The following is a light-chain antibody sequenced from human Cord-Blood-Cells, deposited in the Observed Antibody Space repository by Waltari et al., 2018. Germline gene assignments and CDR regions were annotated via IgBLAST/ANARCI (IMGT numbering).Light chain of an antibody. Sequence: DIVMTQSPDSLAVSLGERATINCKSSQSVLYSSNNKNYLAWYQQKPGQRPKLLSYWASTRESGVPDRFSGSGSGTDFTLTISSLQAEDVAVYYCQQYYSTPWTFGQGTKVEIK. CDR2: WAS. CDR3: QQYYSTPWT. CDR1: QSVLYSSNNKNY. J-gene: IGKJ1*01. V-gene: IGKV4-1*01.